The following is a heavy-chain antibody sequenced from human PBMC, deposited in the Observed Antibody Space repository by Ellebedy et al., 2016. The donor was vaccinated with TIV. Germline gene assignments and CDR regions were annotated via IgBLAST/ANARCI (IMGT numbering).Heavy chain of an antibody. Sequence: ESLKISXAASGFTFSSYWMSWVRQAPGKGLEWVANIKQDGSEQYYVDSVKGRFTISRDNAKNSLFLQMNSLRAEDTAVYYCARDKLQNAVAGSNFDYWGQGALVTVSS. CDR2: IKQDGSEQ. D-gene: IGHD6-19*01. CDR3: ARDKLQNAVAGSNFDY. J-gene: IGHJ4*02. V-gene: IGHV3-7*01. CDR1: GFTFSSYW.